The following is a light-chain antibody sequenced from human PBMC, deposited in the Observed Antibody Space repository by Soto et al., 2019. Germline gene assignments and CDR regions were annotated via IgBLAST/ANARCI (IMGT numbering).Light chain of an antibody. CDR1: SSNIGNNY. V-gene: IGLV1-51*02. Sequence: QSVLTQPPSVSAAPGQKATISCSGSSSNIGNNYVSWYQQLPGTAPKLLIYENNKRPSGIPDRFSGSKSGTSATLGITGLQTGDEADYYCGTWDSSLSAYVFGTGTKLTVL. CDR2: ENN. J-gene: IGLJ1*01. CDR3: GTWDSSLSAYV.